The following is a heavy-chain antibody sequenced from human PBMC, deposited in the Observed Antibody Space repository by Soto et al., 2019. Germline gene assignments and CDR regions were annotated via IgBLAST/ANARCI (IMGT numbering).Heavy chain of an antibody. V-gene: IGHV4-39*01. CDR2: IYYSGST. J-gene: IGHJ4*02. D-gene: IGHD2-2*01. Sequence: SETLSLTCTVSGGSISSSSYYWGWIRQPPGKGLEWIGSIYYSGSTYYNPSLKSRVTISVDTSKNQFSLKLSSVTAADTAVYYCARLSPGGYCSSTSCNYYFDYWGQGTLVTVSS. CDR3: ARLSPGGYCSSTSCNYYFDY. CDR1: GGSISSSSYY.